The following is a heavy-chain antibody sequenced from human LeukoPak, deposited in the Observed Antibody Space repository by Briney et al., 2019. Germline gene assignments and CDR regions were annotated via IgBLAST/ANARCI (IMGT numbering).Heavy chain of an antibody. Sequence: KASETLSRTCIVSGGSINRYYWSWIRQPPGKGLEWIGYIYYSGSTNYNPSLKNRVTISVDTSKNQFSLKLNSVTAADTAVYYCARQTGRWDYFDYWGQGTLVTVSS. J-gene: IGHJ4*02. CDR2: IYYSGST. V-gene: IGHV4-59*08. CDR3: ARQTGRWDYFDY. D-gene: IGHD1-1*01. CDR1: GGSINRYY.